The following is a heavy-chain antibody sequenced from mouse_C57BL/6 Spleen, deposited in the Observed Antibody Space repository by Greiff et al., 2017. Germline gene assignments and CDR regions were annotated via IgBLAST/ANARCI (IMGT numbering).Heavy chain of an antibody. CDR1: GYTFTSYW. V-gene: IGHV1-69*01. Sequence: QVQLQQPGAELVMPGASVKLSCKASGYTFTSYWMHWVKQRPGQGLEWIGEIDPSDSYTNYNQKFKGKSTLTVDKSSSTAYMQLSSLTSEDSAVYYCARVGLTGNFDDWGQGTTLTVSA. CDR2: IDPSDSYT. CDR3: ARVGLTGNFDD. J-gene: IGHJ2*01. D-gene: IGHD4-1*01.